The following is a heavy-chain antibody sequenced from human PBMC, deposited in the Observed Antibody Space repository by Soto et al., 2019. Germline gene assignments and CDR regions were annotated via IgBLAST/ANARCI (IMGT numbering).Heavy chain of an antibody. CDR2: ISAYNGNT. Sequence: QVQLVQSGAEVKKPGASVKVSCKASGYTFTSYGISWVRQAPGQGLEWMGWISAYNGNTNYAQKLQGRVTMTTDTSTSTAYMELRSMRSDDTAVYYCARDRRAQWIHPRGIGYYYYGMDVWGQGTTVTVSS. CDR3: ARDRRAQWIHPRGIGYYYYGMDV. J-gene: IGHJ6*02. D-gene: IGHD5-18*01. V-gene: IGHV1-18*04. CDR1: GYTFTSYG.